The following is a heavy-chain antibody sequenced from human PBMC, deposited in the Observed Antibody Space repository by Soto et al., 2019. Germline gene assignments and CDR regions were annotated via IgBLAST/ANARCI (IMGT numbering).Heavy chain of an antibody. J-gene: IGHJ4*02. Sequence: VSCVGSVSTFTSDGSVSVRQAPGQGLEWMGWISAYNGNTKYAQKLQGRVTMTTDTSTSTAYMELRSLRSDDTAVYYCARDGPPTDYWGQGTLVTVSS. CDR1: VSTFTSDG. CDR2: ISAYNGNT. V-gene: IGHV1-18*04. CDR3: ARDGPPTDY.